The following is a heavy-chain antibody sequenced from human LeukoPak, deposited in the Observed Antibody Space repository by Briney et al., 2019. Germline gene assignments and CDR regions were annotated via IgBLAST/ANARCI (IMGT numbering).Heavy chain of an antibody. CDR3: ARDQGYCSSTSCYHLFDP. V-gene: IGHV1-46*01. CDR1: GYTFARYY. Sequence: GASVKVSCQASGYTFARYYMHGLRQAPGQGLEWMGIINLIGGSTRYAQKFQGRVTMARDMSTSTVYMELSSLRSEDTAVYYCARDQGYCSSTSCYHLFDPWGQGTLVTVSS. D-gene: IGHD2-2*01. CDR2: INLIGGST. J-gene: IGHJ5*02.